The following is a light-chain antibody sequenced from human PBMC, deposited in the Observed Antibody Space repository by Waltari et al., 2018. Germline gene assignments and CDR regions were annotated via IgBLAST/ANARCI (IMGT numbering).Light chain of an antibody. CDR3: TSYTGSDNSKV. J-gene: IGLJ2*01. Sequence: QSALTQPPSASGSPGPSVTLSCTGTNNDVAAANSLPWYQRHPGKAPKVMIYEVSKRPSGVPDRFSGSKSGNTASLTVSGLQAEDEADYYCTSYTGSDNSKVFGGGTKLTVL. CDR1: NNDVAAANS. V-gene: IGLV2-8*01. CDR2: EVS.